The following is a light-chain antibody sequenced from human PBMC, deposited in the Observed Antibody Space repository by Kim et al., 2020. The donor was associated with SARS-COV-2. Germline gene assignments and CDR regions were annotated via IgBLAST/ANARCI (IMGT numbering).Light chain of an antibody. V-gene: IGKV4-1*01. Sequence: DIVMTQSPDSLAVSLGERATINCKSSQRVLYSSNNKNYLAWYQQKPGQPPKLLIYWASTRESGVPDRFSGSGSGTDFTLTISSLQADDVAVYYCQQYYSTPLTFGGGTKVDIK. CDR1: QRVLYSSNNKNY. J-gene: IGKJ4*01. CDR3: QQYYSTPLT. CDR2: WAS.